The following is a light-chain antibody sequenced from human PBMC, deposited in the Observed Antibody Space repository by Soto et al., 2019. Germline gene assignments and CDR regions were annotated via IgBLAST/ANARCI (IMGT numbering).Light chain of an antibody. CDR1: SSNIWAGYD. CDR3: QSYDSSLSALYV. J-gene: IGLJ1*01. Sequence: QSVLTQPPSVSGAPGQRVTISCTGSSSNIWAGYDVHWYQQLPGTSPKLLIYGNSNRPSGVPDRFSGSKSGTSASLAITGLQAEDDADYYCQSYDSSLSALYVFGTGTKVTVL. V-gene: IGLV1-40*01. CDR2: GNS.